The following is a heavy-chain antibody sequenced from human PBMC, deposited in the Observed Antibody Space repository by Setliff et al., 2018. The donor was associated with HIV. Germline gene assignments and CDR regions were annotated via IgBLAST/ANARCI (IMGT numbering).Heavy chain of an antibody. J-gene: IGHJ3*02. CDR1: GGSISIYY. V-gene: IGHV4-4*07. Sequence: SETLSLTCTVSGGSISIYYWSWIRQLPGEGLEWLGRISAGGYTYYNPSLQSRVTMSVDMSKNQFSLKLSSVTAADTAIYYCARDRSGTSYAGDDAFDIWG. CDR3: ARDRSGTSYAGDDAFDI. D-gene: IGHD3-3*01. CDR2: ISAGGYT.